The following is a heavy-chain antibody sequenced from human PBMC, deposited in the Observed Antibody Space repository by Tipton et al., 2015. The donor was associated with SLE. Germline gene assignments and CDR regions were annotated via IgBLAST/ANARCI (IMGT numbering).Heavy chain of an antibody. CDR2: IYYSGST. CDR3: ARLYSSSWQRSDY. V-gene: IGHV4-59*01. CDR1: GGPISSYY. J-gene: IGHJ4*02. D-gene: IGHD6-13*01. Sequence: TLSLTCTVSGGPISSYYWSWIRQPPGKGLEWIGYIYYSGSTNYNPSLKSRVTISVDTSKNQFSLKLSPVTAADTAVYYCARLYSSSWQRSDYWGQGTLVTVSS.